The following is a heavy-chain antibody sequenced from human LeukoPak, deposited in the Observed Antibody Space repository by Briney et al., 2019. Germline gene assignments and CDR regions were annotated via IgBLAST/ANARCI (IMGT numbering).Heavy chain of an antibody. CDR1: GFTFSSYG. J-gene: IGHJ4*02. V-gene: IGHV3-30*02. CDR2: IRYDGSNK. Sequence: GGSLRLSCAASGFTFSSYGMHWVRQAPGKGLEWVAFIRYDGSNKYYADSVKGRFTISRDNSKNTLYLQMNSLRAEDTAVYYCARRRRPGSWGGGFDYWGQGTLVTVSS. CDR3: ARRRRPGSWGGGFDY. D-gene: IGHD6-13*01.